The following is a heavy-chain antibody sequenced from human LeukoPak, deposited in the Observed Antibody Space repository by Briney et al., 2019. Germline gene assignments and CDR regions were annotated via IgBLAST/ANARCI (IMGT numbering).Heavy chain of an antibody. Sequence: PGGSLRLSCAASGFTFSSYAMHWVRQAPGKGLEWVAVISYDGSNKYYADSVKGRFTISRDNSKNTLYLQMNSLRAEDTAVYYCARVDYDSSGDYWGQGTLVTVSS. CDR1: GFTFSSYA. V-gene: IGHV3-30-3*01. CDR3: ARVDYDSSGDY. D-gene: IGHD3-22*01. J-gene: IGHJ4*02. CDR2: ISYDGSNK.